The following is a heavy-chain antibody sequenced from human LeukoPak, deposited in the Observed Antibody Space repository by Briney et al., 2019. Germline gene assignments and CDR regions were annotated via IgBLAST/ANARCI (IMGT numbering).Heavy chain of an antibody. CDR1: GITLSDYG. CDR2: ISGSGGST. J-gene: IGHJ4*02. V-gene: IGHV3-23*01. Sequence: GGSLRFSCAVSGITLSDYGMSWVRQAPGKGLEWVAGISGSGGSTNYADSVEGRFTISRDNPKNTLFLQMNSLRAEDTAVYFCAKRGVVIRVILVGFHREAYYFDSWGQGALVTVSS. CDR3: AKRGVVIRVILVGFHREAYYFDS. D-gene: IGHD2-21*01.